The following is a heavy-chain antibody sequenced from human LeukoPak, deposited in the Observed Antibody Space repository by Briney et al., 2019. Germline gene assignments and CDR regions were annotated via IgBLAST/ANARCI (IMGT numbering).Heavy chain of an antibody. V-gene: IGHV1-69*06. CDR3: ARARWMRGHFDY. D-gene: IGHD5-12*01. CDR1: GGTFSSYA. J-gene: IGHJ4*02. CDR2: IIPIFGTA. Sequence: SVKVSCKASGGTFSSYAISWVRQAPGQGLEWMGGIIPIFGTANYAQKFQGRVTITADKSTSTAYMELSSLRSEDTAVYYCARARWMRGHFDYWGQGTLVTVSS.